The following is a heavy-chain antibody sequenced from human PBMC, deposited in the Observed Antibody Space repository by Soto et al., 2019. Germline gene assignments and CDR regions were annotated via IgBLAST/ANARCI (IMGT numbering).Heavy chain of an antibody. D-gene: IGHD5-12*01. Sequence: GGSLRLSCAASGFTFDDYAMHWVRQAPGKGLEWVSGISWNSGSIGYADSVKGRFTISRDNAKNSLYLQMNSLRAEDTALYYCAKDIGKYSGYSDYWGQGTLVTVSS. CDR2: ISWNSGSI. J-gene: IGHJ4*02. V-gene: IGHV3-9*01. CDR3: AKDIGKYSGYSDY. CDR1: GFTFDDYA.